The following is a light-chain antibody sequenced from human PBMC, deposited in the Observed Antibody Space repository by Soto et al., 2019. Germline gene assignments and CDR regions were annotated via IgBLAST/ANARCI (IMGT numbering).Light chain of an antibody. Sequence: DIQMTQSPSTLSASVGDRVTITCRASQSISSWLAWYQQKPGKAPKLLIYDASSLESGVPSRFSGSGSGTEFTLTISSLQTDDFATYDCQQYNSYSPTFGQGTKVEIK. CDR2: DAS. J-gene: IGKJ1*01. CDR1: QSISSW. CDR3: QQYNSYSPT. V-gene: IGKV1-5*01.